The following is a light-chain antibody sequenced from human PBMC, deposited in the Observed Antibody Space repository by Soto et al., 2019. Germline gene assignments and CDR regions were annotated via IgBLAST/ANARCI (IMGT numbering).Light chain of an antibody. V-gene: IGKV3D-20*02. J-gene: IGKJ5*01. CDR3: QQRSNWPIT. Sequence: EIVLTQSPGTLPLSPGERPTLSGRASQSVSSSYLAWYQQKPGQAPRLLIYGASSRATGIPDRFSGSGSGTDFTLTISRLEPEDFAVYYCQQRSNWPITFGQGTRLEIK. CDR1: QSVSSSY. CDR2: GAS.